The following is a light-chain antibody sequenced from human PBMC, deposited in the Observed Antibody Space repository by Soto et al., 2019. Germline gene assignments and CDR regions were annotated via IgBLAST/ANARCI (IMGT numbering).Light chain of an antibody. CDR3: CSYTTSNTRQIV. CDR1: SSDVGGYNY. CDR2: DVS. J-gene: IGLJ1*01. V-gene: IGLV2-14*01. Sequence: QSALTRPPSVSASPGQSITISCPGTSSDVGGYNYVSWYQQHPGKAPKFMIYDVSNRPSGVSNRFSGSKSGNTASLTISGLQAEEEADYYCCSYTTSNTRQIVFGTGTKVTVL.